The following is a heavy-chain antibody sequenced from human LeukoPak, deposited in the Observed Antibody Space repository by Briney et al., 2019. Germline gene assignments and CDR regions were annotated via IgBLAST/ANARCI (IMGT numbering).Heavy chain of an antibody. CDR3: AKGASEYSDSSGQVDY. D-gene: IGHD3-22*01. Sequence: GGSLRLSCAASGFTFSYYAMRGLRHAPGKGVEGVSDISGSGGSTHSTDSVKGRFTISRDNSKNTVYLQMSSLRAEDTAVYYCAKGASEYSDSSGQVDYWGQGTLVTVSS. V-gene: IGHV3-23*01. CDR1: GFTFSYYA. J-gene: IGHJ4*02. CDR2: ISGSGGST.